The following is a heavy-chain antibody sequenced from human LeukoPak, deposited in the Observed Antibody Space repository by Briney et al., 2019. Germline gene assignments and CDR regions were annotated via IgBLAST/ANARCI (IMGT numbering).Heavy chain of an antibody. J-gene: IGHJ4*02. CDR3: ARSPTVTDSFDY. CDR2: ISGSGGST. V-gene: IGHV3-23*01. Sequence: GGSLRLSCAASGFTFSSYAMSWVRQAPGKGLEWVSAISGSGGSTYYADSVKGRFTISRDNSKNTLYLQMNSLRAEDTAVYYCARSPTVTDSFDYWGQGTLVTVSS. CDR1: GFTFSSYA. D-gene: IGHD4-11*01.